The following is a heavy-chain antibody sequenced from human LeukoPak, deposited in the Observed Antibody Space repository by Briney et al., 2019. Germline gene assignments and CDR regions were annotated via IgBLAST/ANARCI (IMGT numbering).Heavy chain of an antibody. CDR3: AKGVNSGSYGKNDY. J-gene: IGHJ4*02. V-gene: IGHV3-23*01. Sequence: GGSLRLSCAASGFTFSSYAMSWVRQAPGKGLEWVSAISGSGGSTYYADSVKGRFSISRDKSKNTLYLQMNSLRAEDTAVYYCAKGVNSGSYGKNDYWGQGTLVTVSS. CDR2: ISGSGGST. D-gene: IGHD1-26*01. CDR1: GFTFSSYA.